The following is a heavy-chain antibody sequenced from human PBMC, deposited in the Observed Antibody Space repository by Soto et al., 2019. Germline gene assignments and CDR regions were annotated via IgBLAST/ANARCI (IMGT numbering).Heavy chain of an antibody. CDR1: GYTFTGYY. J-gene: IGHJ6*02. Sequence: ASVKVSCKASGYTFTGYYMHWVRQAPGQGLEWMGWINPNSGGTNYAQKFQGRVTVTRDTSISTAYMELSRLRSDDTAVYYCARVPARLHGMDVWGQGTTVTVSS. CDR3: ARVPARLHGMDV. CDR2: INPNSGGT. D-gene: IGHD6-6*01. V-gene: IGHV1-2*02.